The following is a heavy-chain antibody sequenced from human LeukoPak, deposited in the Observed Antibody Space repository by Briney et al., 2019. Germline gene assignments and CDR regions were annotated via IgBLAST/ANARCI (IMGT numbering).Heavy chain of an antibody. J-gene: IGHJ4*02. CDR3: TSPILGYCSGGSCYESPGFDY. CDR2: IRSKANSYAT. CDR1: GFTFSGSA. D-gene: IGHD2-15*01. Sequence: GGSLRLSCAASGFTFSGSAMHWVRQASGKGLERVGRIRSKANSYATAYAASVKGRFTISRDDSKNKAYLQMNSLKTEDTAVYYCTSPILGYCSGGSCYESPGFDYWGQGTLATVSS. V-gene: IGHV3-73*01.